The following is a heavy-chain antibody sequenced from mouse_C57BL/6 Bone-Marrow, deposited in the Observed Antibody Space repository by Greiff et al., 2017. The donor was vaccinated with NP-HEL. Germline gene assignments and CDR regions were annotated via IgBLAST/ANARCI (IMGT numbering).Heavy chain of an antibody. D-gene: IGHD4-1*01. J-gene: IGHJ2*01. V-gene: IGHV1-81*01. CDR1: GYTFTSYG. Sequence: VKLMESGAELARPGASVKLSCKASGYTFTSYGISWVKQRTGQGLEWIGEIYPRSGNTYYNEKFKGKATLTADKSSSTAYMELRSLTSEDSAVYFCARSSGTALDYWGQGTTLTVSS. CDR2: IYPRSGNT. CDR3: ARSSGTALDY.